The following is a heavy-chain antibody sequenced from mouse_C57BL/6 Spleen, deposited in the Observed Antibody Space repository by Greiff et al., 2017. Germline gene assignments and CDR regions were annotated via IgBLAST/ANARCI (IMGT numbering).Heavy chain of an antibody. D-gene: IGHD2-3*01. CDR1: GYSITSGYY. J-gene: IGHJ3*01. Sequence: EVKLQESGPGLVKPSQSLSLTCSVTGYSITSGYYWNWIRQFPGNKLEWMGYISYDGSNNYNPSLKNRISITRDTSKNQFFLKLNSVTTEDTATYDCARDGGDGYLAWFAYWGQGTLVTVSA. CDR2: ISYDGSN. CDR3: ARDGGDGYLAWFAY. V-gene: IGHV3-6*01.